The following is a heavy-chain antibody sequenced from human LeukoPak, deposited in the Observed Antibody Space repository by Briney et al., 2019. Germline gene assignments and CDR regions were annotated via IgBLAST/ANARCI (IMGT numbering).Heavy chain of an antibody. CDR3: AKASIYVYYGMDV. Sequence: GGSLRLSCAASGFTFTNCGMHWVRQAPGKGLEWVAVISYDGSNKYYADAVKGRFTISRDNSKNTLNLQMNSLRVEDTAVYYCAKASIYVYYGMDVWGQGTTVTVSS. V-gene: IGHV3-30*18. CDR1: GFTFTNCG. D-gene: IGHD3-16*02. J-gene: IGHJ6*02. CDR2: ISYDGSNK.